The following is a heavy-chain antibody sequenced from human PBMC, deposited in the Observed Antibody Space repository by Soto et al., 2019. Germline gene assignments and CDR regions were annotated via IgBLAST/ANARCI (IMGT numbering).Heavy chain of an antibody. Sequence: DVQLVESGGVVVQPGGSLRLSCAASGFTFDDYTMHWVRQAPGKGLEWVSLISWDGGSTYYADSVKGRFTISRDNSKNSLYLQMNSLRTEDTALYYCARNGDYTAIPNAFDIWGQGTMVTVSS. CDR3: ARNGDYTAIPNAFDI. CDR1: GFTFDDYT. J-gene: IGHJ3*02. D-gene: IGHD4-17*01. V-gene: IGHV3-43*01. CDR2: ISWDGGST.